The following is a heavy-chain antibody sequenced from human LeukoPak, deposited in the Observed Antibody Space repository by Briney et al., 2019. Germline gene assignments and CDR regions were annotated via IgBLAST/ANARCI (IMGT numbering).Heavy chain of an antibody. Sequence: ASVKVSCKASGYTSTSYGISWVRQAPGQGLEWMGWISAYNGNTNYAQKLQGRVTMTTDTSTSTAYMELRSLRSDDTAVYYCAREYCSGGSCYWGDFDYWGQGTLVTVSS. J-gene: IGHJ4*02. D-gene: IGHD2-15*01. V-gene: IGHV1-18*04. CDR1: GYTSTSYG. CDR3: AREYCSGGSCYWGDFDY. CDR2: ISAYNGNT.